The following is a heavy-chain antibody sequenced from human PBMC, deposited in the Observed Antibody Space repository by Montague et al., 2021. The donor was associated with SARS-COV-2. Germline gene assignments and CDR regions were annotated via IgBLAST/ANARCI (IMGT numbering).Heavy chain of an antibody. CDR3: ARHSGRDTIFGVITIPDVFDI. J-gene: IGHJ3*02. CDR2: IYYSGST. D-gene: IGHD3-3*01. CDR1: GGSISSSSHY. Sequence: SETLSLTCTVSGGSISSSSHYWGWIRQPPGKGLDWIGSIYYSGSTYYKPSLKSRVTIYVDTSKNQFSLKLSSVTAADTAVYYCARHSGRDTIFGVITIPDVFDIWGQGTTVTVSS. V-gene: IGHV4-39*01.